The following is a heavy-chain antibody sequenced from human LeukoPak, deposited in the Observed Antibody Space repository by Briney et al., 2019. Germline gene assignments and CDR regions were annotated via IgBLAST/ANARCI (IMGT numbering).Heavy chain of an antibody. V-gene: IGHV3-7*03. CDR1: GFTFTTYW. CDR2: IKQDGTEK. D-gene: IGHD6-25*01. Sequence: GESLRLSCAASGFTFTTYWMSWVRQPPGKGLEWVANIKQDGTEKYYVDSVKGRFTISRDNAKNSLYLQMNSLKTDDTAVYYCTTSGYVPPSKFWGQGILVTVSS. J-gene: IGHJ4*02. CDR3: TTSGYVPPSKF.